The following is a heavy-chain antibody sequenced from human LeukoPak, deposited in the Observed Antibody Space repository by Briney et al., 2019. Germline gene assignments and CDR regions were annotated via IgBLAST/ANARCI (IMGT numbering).Heavy chain of an antibody. CDR1: GYTFTRYY. CDR3: ARGDGYSYGYLGY. Sequence: GASVKVSGKAFGYTFTRYYMHWVRQAPGHGLEWMGWINPNSGSRSYAQKFQGRVTMTRDTSISTAYMELSRLKSDDTAVYYCARGDGYSYGYLGYWGQGTLVTVSS. CDR2: INPNSGSR. J-gene: IGHJ4*02. V-gene: IGHV1-2*02. D-gene: IGHD5-18*01.